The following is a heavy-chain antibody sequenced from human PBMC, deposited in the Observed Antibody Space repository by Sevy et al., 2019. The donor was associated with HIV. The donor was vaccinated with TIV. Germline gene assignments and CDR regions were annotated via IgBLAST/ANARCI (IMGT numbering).Heavy chain of an antibody. Sequence: ASVKVSCKASEATFSNYAITWVRRAPGQGPEWMGEIIPIGGITIYAQKFQDRLSFSADKSTGTAYMLLTSLTSADTVIYYCARDHRPNALTFLGSERNGYDMWGQGTMVTVSS. J-gene: IGHJ3*02. CDR2: IIPIGGIT. CDR3: ARDHRPNALTFLGSERNGYDM. V-gene: IGHV1-69*10. D-gene: IGHD3-16*01. CDR1: EATFSNYA.